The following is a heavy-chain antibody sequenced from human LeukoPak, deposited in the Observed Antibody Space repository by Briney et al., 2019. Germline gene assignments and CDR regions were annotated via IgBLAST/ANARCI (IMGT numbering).Heavy chain of an antibody. D-gene: IGHD3-22*01. CDR1: GGSISSGGYY. CDR2: IYYSGST. CDR3: ARATPQYYYDSSGYYYPDAFDI. Sequence: SQTLSLTCTVSGGSISSGGYYWSWIRQHPGKGLEWIGYIYYSGSTYYNPSLKSRVTISVDTSKNQFSLKLSSVTAADTAVYYCARATPQYYYDSSGYYYPDAFDIWGQGTMVTVSS. J-gene: IGHJ3*02. V-gene: IGHV4-31*03.